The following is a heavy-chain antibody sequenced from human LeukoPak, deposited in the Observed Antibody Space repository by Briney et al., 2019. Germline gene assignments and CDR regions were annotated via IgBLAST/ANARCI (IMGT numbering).Heavy chain of an antibody. CDR2: IRGSGDST. D-gene: IGHD2-15*01. Sequence: GGSLRLSCAASGFTFSSYAMSWVRQAPGKGLEWVSSIRGSGDSTDYADSVKGRFTISRDNSKNTLHLQMNSLRAEDTAIYHCAKYSFCSSSSCYRNDIFDVWGQGTMVTVSS. CDR3: AKYSFCSSSSCYRNDIFDV. J-gene: IGHJ3*01. V-gene: IGHV3-23*01. CDR1: GFTFSSYA.